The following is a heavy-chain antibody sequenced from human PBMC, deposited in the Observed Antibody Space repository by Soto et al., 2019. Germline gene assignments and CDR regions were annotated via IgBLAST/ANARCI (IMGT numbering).Heavy chain of an antibody. CDR2: IYYSGST. CDR3: ARPRCETSCYGMGTPDNWFDP. J-gene: IGHJ5*02. D-gene: IGHD2-2*01. Sequence: QLQLQESGPGLVKPSETLSLTCTVSGGSISSSSYYWGWIRQPPGKGLEWIGSIYYSGSTYYNPSLKSRVTISVDTSKNQFSLKLSSVTAADTAVYYCARPRCETSCYGMGTPDNWFDPWGQGTLVTVSS. V-gene: IGHV4-39*01. CDR1: GGSISSSSYY.